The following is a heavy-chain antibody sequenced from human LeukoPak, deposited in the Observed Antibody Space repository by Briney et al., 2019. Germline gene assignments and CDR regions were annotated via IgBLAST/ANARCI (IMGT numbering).Heavy chain of an antibody. J-gene: IGHJ4*02. CDR3: TRDRRHGSNYVAL. CDR2: ISYSGHT. Sequence: SETLSLTCTVSGGSISDYYWSWIRQPPGRGLEWIAYISYSGHTDYNPSLKSRVTISVDTSKNQFSLNLNSVTPADTAMYYCTRDRRHGSNYVALWGQGTMVTVSS. D-gene: IGHD5-24*01. CDR1: GGSISDYY. V-gene: IGHV4-59*01.